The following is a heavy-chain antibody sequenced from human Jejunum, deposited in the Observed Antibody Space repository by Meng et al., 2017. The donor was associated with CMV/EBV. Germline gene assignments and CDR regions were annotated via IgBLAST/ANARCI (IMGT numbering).Heavy chain of an antibody. Sequence: CAPAGFSVSINYMSWVRQAPGKGLEWVSLIYNGGRTHYADSVKGRFTISRDNSKNTVYVQMNSLRVEDTAMYFCARGYNYGPHDYWGQGTLVTVSS. D-gene: IGHD5-18*01. V-gene: IGHV3-66*02. CDR2: IYNGGRT. CDR3: ARGYNYGPHDY. J-gene: IGHJ4*02. CDR1: GFSVSINY.